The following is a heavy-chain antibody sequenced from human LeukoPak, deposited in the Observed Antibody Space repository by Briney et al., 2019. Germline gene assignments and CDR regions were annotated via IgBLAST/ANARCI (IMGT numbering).Heavy chain of an antibody. D-gene: IGHD6-13*01. CDR1: GFTFSSYS. V-gene: IGHV3-21*01. CDR3: ARSYSSSWMGYYYYGMDV. J-gene: IGHJ6*02. Sequence: GGSLRLSCAASGFTFSSYSMNWARQAPGKGLEWVSSISSSSSYIYYADSVKGRFTISRDNAKNSLYLQMNSLRAEDTAVYYCARSYSSSWMGYYYYGMDVWGQGTTVTVSS. CDR2: ISSSSSYI.